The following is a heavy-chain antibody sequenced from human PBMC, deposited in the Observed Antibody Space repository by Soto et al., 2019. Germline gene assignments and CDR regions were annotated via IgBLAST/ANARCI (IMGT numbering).Heavy chain of an antibody. CDR3: TTERYCSSDSCSGY. CDR2: IRTNTDGGTA. D-gene: IGHD2-15*01. J-gene: IGHJ4*02. CDR1: GFTFSKAW. Sequence: EVQLVESGGGLVKPGGSLRLSCAASGFTFSKAWMSWVRQAPGKGLEWIGRIRTNTDGGTADYAALMRGRFTISRDDSKTTLYLEFNSLKTEDTAVYYCTTERYCSSDSCSGYWGQGTLVTVSS. V-gene: IGHV3-15*01.